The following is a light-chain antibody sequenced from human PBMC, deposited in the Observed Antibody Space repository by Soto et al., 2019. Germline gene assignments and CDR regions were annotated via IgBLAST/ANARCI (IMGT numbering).Light chain of an antibody. CDR2: GAS. Sequence: DIQFTQSPSFLSASVDDRVTISCRASQGISYYLAWYQQKAGKAPKLLVYGASTLQSGVPSRFIGSASGSEFALTLSRLQPEDFATYFCQQFNAYPVTFGGGTKLEIK. CDR3: QQFNAYPVT. V-gene: IGKV1-9*01. J-gene: IGKJ4*01. CDR1: QGISYY.